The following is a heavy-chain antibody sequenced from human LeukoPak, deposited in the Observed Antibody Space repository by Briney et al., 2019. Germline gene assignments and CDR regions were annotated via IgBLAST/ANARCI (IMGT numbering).Heavy chain of an antibody. J-gene: IGHJ3*02. CDR2: ISSASTYT. CDR3: AKFLTGQYDAFDI. CDR1: GFTFSDFY. D-gene: IGHD3-9*01. V-gene: IGHV3-11*03. Sequence: GGSLRLSCAASGFTFSDFYMSWIRQAPGKGLEWVSFISSASTYTNFADSVKGRFTVSRDNAKNSLFLQMNSLRAEDTAVYYCAKFLTGQYDAFDIWGQGTMVTVSA.